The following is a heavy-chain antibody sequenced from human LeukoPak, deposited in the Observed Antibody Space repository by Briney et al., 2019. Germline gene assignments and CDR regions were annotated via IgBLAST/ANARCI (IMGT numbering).Heavy chain of an antibody. Sequence: PSETLSLTCTVSGGSVRRGNYYWTWIRQPAGSGLEWIGRIYTSGTTDYNPSLRTRVTISVDASRNQFSLNLSSVTAADTAVYYCARQPWGDAFDIWGQGTMVTVSS. CDR3: ARQPWGDAFDI. CDR2: IYTSGTT. D-gene: IGHD1-26*01. CDR1: GGSVRRGNYY. V-gene: IGHV4-61*02. J-gene: IGHJ3*02.